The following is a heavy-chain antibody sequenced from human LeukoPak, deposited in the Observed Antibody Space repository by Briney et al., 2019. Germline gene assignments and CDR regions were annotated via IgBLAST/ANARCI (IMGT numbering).Heavy chain of an antibody. Sequence: RGGSLRLSCAASGSPFSSYWMSWVRQAPGKGLEWVANIKQDGSEKYYVDSVRGRFTISRDNAKNSLYLQMNSLRVEDTAVYFCATYDRTGYPNDCWGQGTLVTVSS. CDR3: ATYDRTGYPNDC. V-gene: IGHV3-7*01. D-gene: IGHD3-22*01. J-gene: IGHJ4*02. CDR2: IKQDGSEK. CDR1: GSPFSSYW.